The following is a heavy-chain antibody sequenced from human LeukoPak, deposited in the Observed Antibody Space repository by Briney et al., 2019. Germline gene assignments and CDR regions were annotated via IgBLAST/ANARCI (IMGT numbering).Heavy chain of an antibody. V-gene: IGHV4-59*01. CDR3: ARGNSLIAAAGIIDY. CDR2: IYYSGST. CDR1: GGSISSYY. D-gene: IGHD6-13*01. Sequence: SETLSLTCTVSGGSISSYYWSWIRQPPGKGLEWIGYIYYSGSTNYNPSLKSRVTISVDTSKNQFSLKLSSVTAADTAVYYCARGNSLIAAAGIIDYWGQGTLVTVS. J-gene: IGHJ4*02.